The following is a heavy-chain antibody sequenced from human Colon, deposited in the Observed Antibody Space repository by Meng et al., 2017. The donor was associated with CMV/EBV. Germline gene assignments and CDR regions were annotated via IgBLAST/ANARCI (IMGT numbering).Heavy chain of an antibody. CDR1: GFTFKSYM. CDR2: ISQDGSET. Sequence: GESLKISCAVSGFTFKSYMMSWVRQAPGKGPEWVASISQDGSETYYVDALKGRFTISRDNARTSLWLEMSNLRAEDTAMYYCTRTISVTVAGRVVPGGSDRWGQGTLVTVSS. CDR3: TRTISVTVAGRVVPGGSDR. J-gene: IGHJ5*02. V-gene: IGHV3-7*01. D-gene: IGHD6-19*01.